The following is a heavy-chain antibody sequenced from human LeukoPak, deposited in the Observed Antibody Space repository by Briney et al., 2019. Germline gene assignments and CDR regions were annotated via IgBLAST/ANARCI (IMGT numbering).Heavy chain of an antibody. CDR2: IVVGSGNT. V-gene: IGHV1-58*01. CDR1: GFTFTSSA. D-gene: IGHD4-17*01. J-gene: IGHJ4*02. CDR3: AAGLSSTATWDPLDY. Sequence: SVKVSCKASGFTFTSSAVQWVRQARGQRLEWIGWIVVGSGNTNYAQKFQERVTITRDMSTSTAYMELSSLRSEDTAVYYCAAGLSSTATWDPLDYWGQGTLVTVSS.